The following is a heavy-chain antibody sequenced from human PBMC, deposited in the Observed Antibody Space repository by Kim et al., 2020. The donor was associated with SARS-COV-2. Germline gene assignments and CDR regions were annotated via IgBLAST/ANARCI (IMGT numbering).Heavy chain of an antibody. D-gene: IGHD6-19*01. J-gene: IGHJ4*02. V-gene: IGHV3-21*01. CDR3: ARDPIAVAGTDDY. Sequence: YADSVKGRFTISSDNAKNSLYLQMNSLRAEDTAVYYCARDPIAVAGTDDYWGQGTLVTVSS.